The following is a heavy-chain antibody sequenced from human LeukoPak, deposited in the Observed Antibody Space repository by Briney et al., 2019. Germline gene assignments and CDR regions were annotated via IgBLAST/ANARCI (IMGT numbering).Heavy chain of an antibody. V-gene: IGHV3-21*01. CDR3: ARGYSSCWYLD. Sequence: GGSLRLSWAGSGFNFSSYSMSWVRQAPWKGLEFVSSISSSSSFIYYADSVKGRFSISRDNAKKSLSLQMNSLRADDTAVYYCARGYSSCWYLDWGQGTLVTVSS. D-gene: IGHD6-13*01. CDR1: GFNFSSYS. CDR2: ISSSSSFI. J-gene: IGHJ4*02.